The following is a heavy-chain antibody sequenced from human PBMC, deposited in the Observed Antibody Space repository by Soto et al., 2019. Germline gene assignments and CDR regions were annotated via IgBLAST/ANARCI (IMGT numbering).Heavy chain of an antibody. D-gene: IGHD3-10*01. CDR2: IKGDGSEK. CDR1: GFTFSSYW. V-gene: IGHV3-7*05. CDR3: ARGTAAHPGED. J-gene: IGHJ4*02. Sequence: EVQLVESGGGLVQPGESLRLSCAASGFTFSSYWMTWVRQAPGKGPEWVANIKGDGSEKYYVDSVKGRFTISRDNGKNSLYLQMNNLRAEDTAVYHCARGTAAHPGEDWGQGTLVTVSS.